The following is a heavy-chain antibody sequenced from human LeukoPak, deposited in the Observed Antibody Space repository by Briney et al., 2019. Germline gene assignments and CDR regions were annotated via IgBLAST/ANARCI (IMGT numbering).Heavy chain of an antibody. CDR2: ISGSGGST. D-gene: IGHD2-15*01. Sequence: PGGSLRLSCAASGFTFSSYAMSWVRQAPGKGLEWVSAISGSGGSTYYADSVKGRFTISRDNSKNTVDLQMNSLRAEDTAIYYCAKEPSCSGGNCYYFDNWGQGTLVTVSS. J-gene: IGHJ4*02. V-gene: IGHV3-23*01. CDR1: GFTFSSYA. CDR3: AKEPSCSGGNCYYFDN.